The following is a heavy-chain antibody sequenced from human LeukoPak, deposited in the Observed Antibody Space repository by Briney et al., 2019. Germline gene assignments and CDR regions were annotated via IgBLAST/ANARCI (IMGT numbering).Heavy chain of an antibody. CDR1: GGTFSSYA. CDR2: IIPIFGTA. CDR3: ATPCITMVRGVICY. J-gene: IGHJ4*02. D-gene: IGHD3-10*01. V-gene: IGHV1-69*13. Sequence: GASVKVSCKASGGTFSSYAISWVRQAPGQGLDWMGGIIPIFGTANYAQKFQGRVTITADESTSTAYMELSSLRSEDTAVYYCATPCITMVRGVICYWGQGTLVTVSS.